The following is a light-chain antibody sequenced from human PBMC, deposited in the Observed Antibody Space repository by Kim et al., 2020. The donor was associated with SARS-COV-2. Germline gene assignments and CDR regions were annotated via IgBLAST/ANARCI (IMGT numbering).Light chain of an antibody. Sequence: QPVLTQPPSASGAPGQTVTISCSGGNSNIGTNYVYWYQQFPGAAPKLVIYSGRNRPSGVPDRFSGSESGTSASLAISGLRSEDEADYYCAAWDDSLHGWVFGGGTKVTVL. J-gene: IGLJ3*02. V-gene: IGLV1-47*01. CDR2: SGR. CDR3: AAWDDSLHGWV. CDR1: NSNIGTNY.